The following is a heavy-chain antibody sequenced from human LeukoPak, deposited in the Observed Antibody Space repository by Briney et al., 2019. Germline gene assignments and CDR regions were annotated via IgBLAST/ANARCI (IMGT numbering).Heavy chain of an antibody. CDR1: EFTFSSYA. J-gene: IGHJ4*02. CDR2: ISGSGGST. V-gene: IGHV3-23*01. Sequence: PGGSLRLSCAASEFTFSSYAMSWVRQAPGKGLDWVSGISGSGGSTYYADSVKGRFTISRDNSKNTLYLQMNSLRAEDTAVYYCAKLPVSYSSGWSNFDYWGQGTLVTVSS. CDR3: AKLPVSYSSGWSNFDY. D-gene: IGHD6-19*01.